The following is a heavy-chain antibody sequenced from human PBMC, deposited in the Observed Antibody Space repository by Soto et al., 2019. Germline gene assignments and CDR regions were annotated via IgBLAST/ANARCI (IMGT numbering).Heavy chain of an antibody. V-gene: IGHV3-53*01. D-gene: IGHD2-2*01. J-gene: IGHJ6*02. CDR2: IYGGGST. CDR1: GFTFSNYP. CDR3: ARGMKTAVFYGMDV. Sequence: GGSLRLSCAASGFTFSNYPMSWVRQAPGKGLEWVSIIYGGGSTYYTDSVKGRFTISKDNSKNTVSLQMNSLRAEDTALYYCARGMKTAVFYGMDVWGQGTTVTVSS.